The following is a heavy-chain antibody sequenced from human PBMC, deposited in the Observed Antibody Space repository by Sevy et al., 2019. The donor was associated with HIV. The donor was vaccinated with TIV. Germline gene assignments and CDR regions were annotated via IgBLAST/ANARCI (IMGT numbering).Heavy chain of an antibody. CDR1: GYTFAAYY. Sequence: ASVKVSCKTSGYTFAAYYIHWVRQAPGQGLEWLGWIYPNGGDTTYAQKFQGRVTVTMSTSINTVYMDLTRLGSDDTAVYYCARGKREEWLLYLDNWGPGTLVTVSS. CDR2: IYPNGGDT. D-gene: IGHD3-3*01. J-gene: IGHJ4*02. V-gene: IGHV1-2*02. CDR3: ARGKREEWLLYLDN.